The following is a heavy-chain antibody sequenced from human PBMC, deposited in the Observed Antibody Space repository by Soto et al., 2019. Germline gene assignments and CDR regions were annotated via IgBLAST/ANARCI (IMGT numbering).Heavy chain of an antibody. J-gene: IGHJ4*02. Sequence: EVQLVESGGDLVPPGGSLRLSCVASGFNFSNHWMTWARQAPGKGLEWVANINQHGTEKFYVDSVEGRFSISRDNAYHSVYLQMNSLRAEDTAIYHCATDILDYWGQGTSVTVSS. CDR1: GFNFSNHW. V-gene: IGHV3-7*05. CDR3: ATDILDY. CDR2: INQHGTEK.